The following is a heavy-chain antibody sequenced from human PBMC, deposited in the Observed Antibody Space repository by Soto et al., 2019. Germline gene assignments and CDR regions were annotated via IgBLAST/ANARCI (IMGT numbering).Heavy chain of an antibody. V-gene: IGHV3-33*01. CDR2: IWYDGSKK. CDR3: ARDVHAFDI. J-gene: IGHJ3*02. Sequence: XGSLRLSCAASGFTFSGYGMHWVRQAPGKGLEWVAVIWYDGSKKYYTDSLRGRFTISRDNSKNTLYLQINSLRTDDTAVYYCARDVHAFDIWGQGTMVTVSS. CDR1: GFTFSGYG.